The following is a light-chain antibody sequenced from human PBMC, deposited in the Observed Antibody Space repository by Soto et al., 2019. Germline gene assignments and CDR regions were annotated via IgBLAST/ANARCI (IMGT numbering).Light chain of an antibody. CDR1: QSISVH. Sequence: DIQMTQSPSSLSASVGDTVTITCRASQSISVHLNWYQQKGGKVPKLLIYAASNLYSGVPSRFSGSGSETDFALAISSLQPEDFAPYFCQQSYITPYPFGQGTRLEIK. J-gene: IGKJ2*01. CDR2: AAS. V-gene: IGKV1-39*01. CDR3: QQSYITPYP.